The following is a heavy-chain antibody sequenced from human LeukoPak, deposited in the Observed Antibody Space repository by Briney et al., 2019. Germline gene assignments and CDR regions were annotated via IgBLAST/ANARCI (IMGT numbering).Heavy chain of an antibody. CDR1: GGTFSSYA. D-gene: IGHD2-8*01. V-gene: IGHV1-69*13. Sequence: SVKVSCKASGGTFSSYAISWVRQAPGQGLEWMGGIIPIFGTANYAQKFQGRVTITADESTSTAYMELSSLRSEDTAVYYCARDLRMQNYYYGMDVWGQGTTVTVSS. CDR2: IIPIFGTA. J-gene: IGHJ6*02. CDR3: ARDLRMQNYYYGMDV.